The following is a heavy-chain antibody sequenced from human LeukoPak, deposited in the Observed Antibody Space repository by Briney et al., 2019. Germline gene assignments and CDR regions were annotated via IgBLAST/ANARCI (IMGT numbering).Heavy chain of an antibody. V-gene: IGHV3-20*01. Sequence: PGGSLRLSCAASGFTFDEHGMTGVRQAPGKGLEGVCGIICNGGTTVYADSVKGRFTISRDNAKKSLYLQMNSLRAEATALYLCAGGDRNGWYFDYWGQGTLVTVSS. CDR3: AGGDRNGWYFDY. J-gene: IGHJ4*02. CDR1: GFTFDEHG. D-gene: IGHD6-19*01. CDR2: IICNGGTT.